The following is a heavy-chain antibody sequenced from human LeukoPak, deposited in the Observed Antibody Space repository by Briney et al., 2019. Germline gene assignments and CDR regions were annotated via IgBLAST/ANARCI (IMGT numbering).Heavy chain of an antibody. CDR2: VRDRANSYAT. Sequence: GGSLELSCAASGFSFSDSPMHWVRQASGKGLEWVGRVRDRANSYATGYAASVEGRFTISRDDSENTAYLQMNSLIIEDTAVYYCTRQRPQTGTFDYWGQGVLVTVSS. J-gene: IGHJ4*02. V-gene: IGHV3-73*01. CDR3: TRQRPQTGTFDY. CDR1: GFSFSDSP. D-gene: IGHD3-9*01.